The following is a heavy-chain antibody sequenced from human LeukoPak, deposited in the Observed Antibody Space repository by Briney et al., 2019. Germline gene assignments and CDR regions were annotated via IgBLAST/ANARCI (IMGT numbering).Heavy chain of an antibody. Sequence: GGSLRLSCAASGFTFSSYAMHWVRQAPGKGLEWVAVISYDGSNKYYADSVKGRFTISRDNSKNTLYLQMNSLRAEDTAVYYCATEGQWLETYYYGMDVWGQGTTVTVSS. CDR2: ISYDGSNK. CDR3: ATEGQWLETYYYGMDV. J-gene: IGHJ6*02. D-gene: IGHD6-19*01. CDR1: GFTFSSYA. V-gene: IGHV3-30-3*01.